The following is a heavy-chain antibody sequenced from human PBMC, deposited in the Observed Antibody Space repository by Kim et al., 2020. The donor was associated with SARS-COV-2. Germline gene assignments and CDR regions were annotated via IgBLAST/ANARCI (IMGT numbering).Heavy chain of an antibody. D-gene: IGHD2-2*02. CDR2: IKQDGSEK. Sequence: GGSLRLSCAASGFTFSSYWMSWVRQAPGKGLEWVANIKQDGSEKYYVDSVKGRFTISRDNAKNSLYLQMNSLRAEDTAVYYCARAPKKYCSSTSCYTRAGLGGMDVWGQGTTVTVSS. CDR1: GFTFSSYW. J-gene: IGHJ6*02. CDR3: ARAPKKYCSSTSCYTRAGLGGMDV. V-gene: IGHV3-7*01.